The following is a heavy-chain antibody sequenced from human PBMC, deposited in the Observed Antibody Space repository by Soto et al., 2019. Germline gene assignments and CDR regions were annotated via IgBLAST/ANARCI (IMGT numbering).Heavy chain of an antibody. CDR2: IIPILGIA. CDR1: GGTFSSYT. Sequence: SVKVSCKASGGTFSSYTISWVRQAPGQGLEWMGRIIPILGIANYAQKFQGRVTITADKSTSTAYMELSSLRSEDTAVYYCARSPDITMIVVISPHAFDIWGQGTMVTVSS. CDR3: ARSPDITMIVVISPHAFDI. D-gene: IGHD3-22*01. V-gene: IGHV1-69*02. J-gene: IGHJ3*02.